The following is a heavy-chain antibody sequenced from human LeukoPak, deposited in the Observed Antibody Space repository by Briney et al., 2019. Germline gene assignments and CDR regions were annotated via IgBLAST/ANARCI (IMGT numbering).Heavy chain of an antibody. CDR1: GGSISSYY. D-gene: IGHD4-23*01. CDR3: ARGNLRWFIPFDY. V-gene: IGHV4-59*01. J-gene: IGHJ4*02. Sequence: KPSETLSLTCTVSGGSISSYYWSWIRQPPGKGLEWIGYIYYSGSTNYNPSLKSRVTISVDTSKNQFSLKLSSVTAADTAVYYCARGNLRWFIPFDYWGQGTLVTVSS. CDR2: IYYSGST.